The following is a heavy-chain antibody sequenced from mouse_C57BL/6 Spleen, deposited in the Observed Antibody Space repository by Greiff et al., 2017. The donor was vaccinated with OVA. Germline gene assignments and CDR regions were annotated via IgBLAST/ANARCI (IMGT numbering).Heavy chain of an antibody. V-gene: IGHV1-82*01. J-gene: IGHJ2*01. Sequence: QVQLQQSGPELVKPGASVKISCKASGYAFSSSWMNWVKQRPGKGLEWIGRIYPGDGDTNYNGKFKGKATLTADKSSSTAYMQLSSLTSDDSAVYFCARGVITTVVYFDYWGQGTTLTVSS. CDR3: ARGVITTVVYFDY. CDR2: IYPGDGDT. CDR1: GYAFSSSW. D-gene: IGHD1-1*01.